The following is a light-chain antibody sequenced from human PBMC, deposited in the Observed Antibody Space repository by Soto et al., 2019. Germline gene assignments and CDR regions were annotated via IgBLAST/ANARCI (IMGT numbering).Light chain of an antibody. CDR1: QSITNS. CDR3: QQTYSTPQLT. V-gene: IGKV1-39*01. J-gene: IGKJ4*01. CDR2: AAS. Sequence: DIQMTQSPSSLSASVGDRGTITCRASQSITNSLNWYQQKPGKAPKLLIYAASSLQTGVPSRFSGSGSGTDFTLTIISLQPEDLATYYCQQTYSTPQLTFGGGTKVDIK.